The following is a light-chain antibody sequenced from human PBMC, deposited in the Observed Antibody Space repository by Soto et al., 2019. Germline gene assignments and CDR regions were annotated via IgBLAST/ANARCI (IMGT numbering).Light chain of an antibody. V-gene: IGLV1-51*01. J-gene: IGLJ1*01. CDR2: DNN. Sequence: QSVLTQPPSVSAAPGQKVTISCSGSSSNIGNNYVSWYQQLPGTAPKLLIYDNNKRPSGIPDRFSGSKSGTSATLGITGIQTGDEADYYCGTWDSSLSAENVFGTGTKLTVL. CDR3: GTWDSSLSAENV. CDR1: SSNIGNNY.